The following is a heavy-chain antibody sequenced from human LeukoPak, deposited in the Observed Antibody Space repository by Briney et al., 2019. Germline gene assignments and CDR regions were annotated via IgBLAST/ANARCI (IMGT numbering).Heavy chain of an antibody. V-gene: IGHV3-7*01. J-gene: IGHJ4*02. CDR3: ARARDGYSSGWYRLPFDY. Sequence: GGSLRLSCAASGFTFSSYWMSWVRQAPGKGLEWVANIKQDGSEKYYVDSVKGRFTISRDNAKNSLYLQMNSLRAEDTAVYYCARARDGYSSGWYRLPFDYWGQGTLVTVSS. CDR1: GFTFSSYW. D-gene: IGHD6-19*01. CDR2: IKQDGSEK.